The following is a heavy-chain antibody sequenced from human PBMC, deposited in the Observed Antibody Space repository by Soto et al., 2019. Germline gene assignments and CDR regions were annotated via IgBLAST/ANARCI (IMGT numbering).Heavy chain of an antibody. Sequence: QVQLVESGGGLVKPGGSLRLSCAASGFTFSDYYMSWIRQAPGKGLEWVSYISSSSSYTNYADSVKGRFTISRDNAKNSLYLQMNSLRAEDTAVYYCAREINWGVWYFDLWGRGTLVTVSS. D-gene: IGHD7-27*01. V-gene: IGHV3-11*06. CDR2: ISSSSSYT. CDR1: GFTFSDYY. J-gene: IGHJ2*01. CDR3: AREINWGVWYFDL.